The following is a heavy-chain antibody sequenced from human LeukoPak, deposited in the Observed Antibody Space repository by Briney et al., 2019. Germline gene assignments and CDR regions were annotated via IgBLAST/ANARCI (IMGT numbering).Heavy chain of an antibody. J-gene: IGHJ4*02. V-gene: IGHV1-18*01. D-gene: IGHD6-13*01. CDR3: AREVRIAAATQALEY. CDR1: GYTFTSYG. Sequence: ASVKVSCKASGYTFTSYGISWVRQAPGQGLEWMGWISAYNGNTNYAQKLQGRVTMTTDTSTSTAYMELRSLRSDDTAVYYCAREVRIAAATQALEYWGQGTLVTVSS. CDR2: ISAYNGNT.